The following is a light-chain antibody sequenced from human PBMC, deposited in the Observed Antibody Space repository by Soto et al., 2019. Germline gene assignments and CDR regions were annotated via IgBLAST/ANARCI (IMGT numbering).Light chain of an antibody. Sequence: EIVLTQSPGTLSLSPVERATLCCRASQSVSSYLAWYQQKPGQAPRLLIYDASNRATGIPARFSGSGSGTDFTLTISSLEPEDFAVYYCQQRSNWPPTCGQGTRREIK. CDR2: DAS. V-gene: IGKV3-11*01. CDR3: QQRSNWPPT. CDR1: QSVSSY. J-gene: IGKJ5*01.